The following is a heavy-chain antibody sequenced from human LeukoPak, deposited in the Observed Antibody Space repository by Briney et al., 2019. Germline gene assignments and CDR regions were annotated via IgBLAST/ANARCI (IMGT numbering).Heavy chain of an antibody. J-gene: IGHJ4*02. CDR2: MYNSGST. Sequence: SETLSLTCTVSGGSISDSYWSWIRQPPGKGLEWIAYMYNSGSTNYNPSLKSRVTISIDTSKNQFSLKLSSLTAADTAIYYCARGVESYGDYGYWGQGILVTVSS. CDR3: ARGVESYGDYGY. D-gene: IGHD4-17*01. V-gene: IGHV4-59*01. CDR1: GGSISDSY.